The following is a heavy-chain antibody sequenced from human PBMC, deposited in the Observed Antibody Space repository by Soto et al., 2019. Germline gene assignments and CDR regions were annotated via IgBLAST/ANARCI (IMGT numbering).Heavy chain of an antibody. CDR1: GLTFSSYA. J-gene: IGHJ3*02. CDR3: ARDRGEAYDAFDI. Sequence: QVQLVESGGGVVQPGRSLRLSCAASGLTFSSYAMHGVRQAQGKGREWVAVISYDGSNKYYADSVKGRFTISRDNSKNTLYLQMNSLRAEDTAVYYCARDRGEAYDAFDIWGQGTMVTVSS. CDR2: ISYDGSNK. V-gene: IGHV3-30-3*01.